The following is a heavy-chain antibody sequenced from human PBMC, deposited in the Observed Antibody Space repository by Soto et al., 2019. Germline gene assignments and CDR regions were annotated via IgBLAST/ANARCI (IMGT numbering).Heavy chain of an antibody. J-gene: IGHJ4*02. Sequence: QVHLVQSGAEVKKPGASVKVSCKGSGYTFTSYGITWVRQAPGQGLEWMGWISAHNGNTDYAQKLQGRVTVTRDTSTSRPYMELGSVRSDATVVYYCARGRYGEYWGQGALVTVSS. CDR2: ISAHNGNT. D-gene: IGHD3-10*01. CDR1: GYTFTSYG. V-gene: IGHV1-18*01. CDR3: ARGRYGEY.